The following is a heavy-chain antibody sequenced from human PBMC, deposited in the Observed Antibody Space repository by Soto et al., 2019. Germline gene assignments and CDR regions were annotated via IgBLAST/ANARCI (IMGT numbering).Heavy chain of an antibody. CDR1: GYSFTSHW. J-gene: IGHJ2*01. CDR3: ARGDTALSYWYFDL. CDR2: IDPSDSYT. Sequence: EVKLVQSGAEVKKPGESLRISCKGSGYSFTSHWISWVRQMPGKGLEWMGRIDPSDSYTSYSPSFQGHVTISADKSISTVYLQWSSLKASDTAMYYCARGDTALSYWYFDLWGRGTLVTVSS. D-gene: IGHD5-18*01. V-gene: IGHV5-10-1*01.